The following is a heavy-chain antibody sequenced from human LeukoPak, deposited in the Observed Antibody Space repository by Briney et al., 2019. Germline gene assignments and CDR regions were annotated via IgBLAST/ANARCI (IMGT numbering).Heavy chain of an antibody. J-gene: IGHJ4*02. D-gene: IGHD3-22*01. CDR3: ARDEHQYYSESSGRFDY. CDR2: IKQDGSEK. CDR1: GFTFSFYW. V-gene: IGHV3-7*04. Sequence: GGSLRLSCVASGFTFSFYWMGWVRQAPGKGLEWVANIKQDGSEKYYVDSARGRSTISRDNAKNSLYLQMNSLRAEDTAVYYCARDEHQYYSESSGRFDYWGQGTLVTVSS.